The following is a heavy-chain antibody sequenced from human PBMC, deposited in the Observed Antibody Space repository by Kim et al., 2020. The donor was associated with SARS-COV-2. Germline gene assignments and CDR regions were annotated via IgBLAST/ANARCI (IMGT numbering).Heavy chain of an antibody. D-gene: IGHD6-13*01. CDR1: GGSISSYY. CDR3: ARDLSWSSSWYFGGRTNYYCYYVMDV. J-gene: IGHJ6*01. V-gene: IGHV4-4*07. Sequence: GSLRLSCTVSGGSISSYYWSWIRQPAGKGLEWIGRIYTSGSTNYNPSLKSRVTMSVDTSKNQFSLKLSSVTATDTAVYYCARDLSWSSSWYFGGRTNYYCYYVMDVWVQGTTVTVSS. CDR2: IYTSGST.